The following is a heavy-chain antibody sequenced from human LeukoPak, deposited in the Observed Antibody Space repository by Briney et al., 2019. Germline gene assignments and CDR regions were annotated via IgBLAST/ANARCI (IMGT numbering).Heavy chain of an antibody. V-gene: IGHV4-34*01. CDR1: GGSFSGYY. CDR3: ARDAARDYYDSSGTFDY. CDR2: INHSGST. J-gene: IGHJ4*02. Sequence: SETLSLTCAVYGGSFSGYYWSWIRQPPGKGLEWIGEINHSGSTNYNPSLKSRVTVSVDTSKNQFSLKLSSVTAADTAVYYCARDAARDYYDSSGTFDYWGQGTLVTVSS. D-gene: IGHD3-22*01.